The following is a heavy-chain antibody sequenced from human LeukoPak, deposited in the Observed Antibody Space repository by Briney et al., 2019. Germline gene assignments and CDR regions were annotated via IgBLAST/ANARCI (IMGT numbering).Heavy chain of an antibody. J-gene: IGHJ4*02. CDR2: IIPIFGTA. Sequence: GSSVKVSCKXSGGTFSSNAISWVRQAPRQGLEWMGRIIPIFGTANYAQKFQGRVTITTDESTSTAYMELSSLRSEDTAVYYCATVIAAAGTTSDYWGQGTLVTVSS. CDR3: ATVIAAAGTTSDY. V-gene: IGHV1-69*05. D-gene: IGHD6-13*01. CDR1: GGTFSSNA.